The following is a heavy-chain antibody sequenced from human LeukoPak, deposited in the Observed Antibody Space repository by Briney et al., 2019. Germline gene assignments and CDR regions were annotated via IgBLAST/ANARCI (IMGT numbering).Heavy chain of an antibody. J-gene: IGHJ4*02. V-gene: IGHV4-34*01. CDR3: TRDSGSWTVDY. CDR2: INHSGST. Sequence: PSETLSLTCAVYSGSFSGYYWSWIRQPPGKGLEWIGEINHSGSTNYNPSLKSRVTISIDTSKNHFSLKLNSETAADTAVYYCTRDSGSWTVDYWGQGTLVTVSS. D-gene: IGHD1-26*01. CDR1: SGSFSGYY.